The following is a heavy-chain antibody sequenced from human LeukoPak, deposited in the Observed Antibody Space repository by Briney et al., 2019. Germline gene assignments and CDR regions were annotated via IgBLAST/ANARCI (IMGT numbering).Heavy chain of an antibody. V-gene: IGHV7-4-1*02. CDR2: INTKTGNP. D-gene: IGHD6-13*01. Sequence: ASVKVSCKASGGTFSSYAMNWVRQAPGQGLEWMGWINTKTGNPTYAQGFIGRFVFSVDTSVSTAYLQLSSLKAEDTAVYYCAREGYSSNWNVYGMDVWGQGTTVTVSS. CDR3: AREGYSSNWNVYGMDV. J-gene: IGHJ6*02. CDR1: GGTFSSYA.